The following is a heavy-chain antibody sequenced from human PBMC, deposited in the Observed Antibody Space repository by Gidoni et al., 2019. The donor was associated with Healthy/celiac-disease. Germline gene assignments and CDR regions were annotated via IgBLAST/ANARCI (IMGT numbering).Heavy chain of an antibody. J-gene: IGHJ3*02. CDR2: ISGSGGST. D-gene: IGHD2-2*01. CDR3: AKDIVVVPAADDAFDI. V-gene: IGHV3-23*01. Sequence: EVQLLESGGGLVQPGGSLRLSCAASGFTFSSYAMSWVRQAPGKGLECVSAISGSGGSTYYADSVKGRFTISRDNSKNTLYLQMNSLRAEDTAVYYCAKDIVVVPAADDAFDIWGQGTMVTVSS. CDR1: GFTFSSYA.